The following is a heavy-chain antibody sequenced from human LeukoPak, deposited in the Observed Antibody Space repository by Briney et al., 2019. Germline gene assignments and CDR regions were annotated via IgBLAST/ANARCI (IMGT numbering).Heavy chain of an antibody. D-gene: IGHD3-10*01. CDR1: GGSISSGSYY. CDR3: ARGGTMVRGNINYYYYYMDV. Sequence: SETLSLTCTVSGGSISSGSYYWTWFRQPAGKGLEWVGRIYSSGSTNYNPSLNTRLTISSDTSKNQFSLKLSSVTAADTAVYYCARGGTMVRGNINYYYYYMDVWGKGTTVTISS. V-gene: IGHV4-61*02. J-gene: IGHJ6*03. CDR2: IYSSGST.